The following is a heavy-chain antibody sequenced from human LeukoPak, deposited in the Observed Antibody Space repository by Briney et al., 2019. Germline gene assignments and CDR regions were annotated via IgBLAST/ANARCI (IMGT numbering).Heavy chain of an antibody. CDR3: ARDGTAAGLYFDL. Sequence: GGSLRLSCAVSGFTFTDYWMNWIRQAPGKGLEWVASIRQDGGEKSYVDSVKGRFTISRDNTKSSLYLQINSLRAEDTAVYYCARDGTAAGLYFDLWGQGTLVTVSS. CDR2: IRQDGGEK. V-gene: IGHV3-7*01. CDR1: GFTFTDYW. D-gene: IGHD6-13*01. J-gene: IGHJ4*01.